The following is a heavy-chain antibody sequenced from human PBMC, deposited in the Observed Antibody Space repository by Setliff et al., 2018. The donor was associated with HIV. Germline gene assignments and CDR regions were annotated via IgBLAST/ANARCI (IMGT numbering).Heavy chain of an antibody. CDR2: IKSRADGGTT. D-gene: IGHD3-10*01. J-gene: IGHJ4*01. Sequence: GGSLRFSCAASGFTFSNAWMTWVRQVPGKGLEWVGRIKSRADGGTTDYAAPVNGRFSISRDDSKNTLYLQMDSLKTDDTAVYYCTTDDGSGTFYPPPYFDYWGHGTLVTVSS. CDR3: TTDDGSGTFYPPPYFDY. V-gene: IGHV3-15*01. CDR1: GFTFSNAW.